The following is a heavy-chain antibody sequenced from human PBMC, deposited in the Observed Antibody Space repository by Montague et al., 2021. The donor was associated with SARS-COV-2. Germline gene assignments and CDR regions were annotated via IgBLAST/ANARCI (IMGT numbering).Heavy chain of an antibody. J-gene: IGHJ3*01. D-gene: IGHD3-22*01. V-gene: IGHV4-39*02. Sequence: SETLSLTCTVSGGSITNNIYYWAWIRQPPGKGLEWIGSIYYTGNTYYNPSLKSRVTISVVTSKNHFTLKLSSVTAAETAVYYCARLKRYVDSSGSPAAFDFWGQGTKVTVSS. CDR2: IYYTGNT. CDR1: GGSITNNIYY. CDR3: ARLKRYVDSSGSPAAFDF.